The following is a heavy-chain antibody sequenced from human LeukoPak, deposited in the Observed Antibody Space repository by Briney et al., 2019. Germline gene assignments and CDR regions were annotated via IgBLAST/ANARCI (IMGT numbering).Heavy chain of an antibody. V-gene: IGHV5-51*01. CDR3: ARSSDSSGYYDYFDY. D-gene: IGHD3-22*01. Sequence: GESLKISCKGSGYSFTSYWIGWVRQMPGKGLEWMAIIYPGDSDTRYSPSLEGQVTISADKSISTAYLQWSSPKASDTAMYYCARSSDSSGYYDYFDYWGQGTLVTVSS. CDR2: IYPGDSDT. CDR1: GYSFTSYW. J-gene: IGHJ4*02.